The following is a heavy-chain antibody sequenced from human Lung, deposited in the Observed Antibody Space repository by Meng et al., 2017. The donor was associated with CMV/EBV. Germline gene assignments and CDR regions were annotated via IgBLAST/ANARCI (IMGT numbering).Heavy chain of an antibody. Sequence: ESXKISXAASGFTFSGSAIHWVRQASGKGLEWVGRIKTKADNYATAYAASLKGRFTIPRDDSQNTAYLQMNSLKTEDTAVYYCTRLTAADTSFDCWGQGXLVTVSS. CDR2: IKTKADNYAT. V-gene: IGHV3-73*01. CDR1: GFTFSGSA. CDR3: TRLTAADTSFDC. J-gene: IGHJ4*02. D-gene: IGHD6-13*01.